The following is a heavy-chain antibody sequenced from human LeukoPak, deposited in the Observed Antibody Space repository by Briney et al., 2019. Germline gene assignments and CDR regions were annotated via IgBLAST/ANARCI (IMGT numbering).Heavy chain of an antibody. CDR2: INHSGST. V-gene: IGHV4-34*01. D-gene: IGHD3-16*02. Sequence: PSETLSLTCAVYGGSFSGYYWSWVRQPPGKGLEWIGEINHSGSTNYNPSLKSRVTISVDTSKNQFSLKLSSVTAADTAVYYCARGGIGEYDYLWGSYRYIGHHPNYFDYWGQGTLVTVSS. J-gene: IGHJ4*02. CDR1: GGSFSGYY. CDR3: ARGGIGEYDYLWGSYRYIGHHPNYFDY.